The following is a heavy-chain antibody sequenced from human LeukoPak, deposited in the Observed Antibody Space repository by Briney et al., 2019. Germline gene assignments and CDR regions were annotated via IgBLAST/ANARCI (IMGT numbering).Heavy chain of an antibody. CDR2: IKQDGSEK. CDR1: GFTFSSYW. D-gene: IGHD6-13*01. V-gene: IGHV3-7*01. J-gene: IGHJ4*02. CDR3: AITTPLGGAAAGTYDY. Sequence: GGSLRLSCAASGFTFSSYWMSWVRRAPANGLEWVANIKQDGSEKYYVDSVKGRFTISRDNAKNSLYLQMSSLRAEDTAVYYCAITTPLGGAAAGTYDYWGQGTLVTVSS.